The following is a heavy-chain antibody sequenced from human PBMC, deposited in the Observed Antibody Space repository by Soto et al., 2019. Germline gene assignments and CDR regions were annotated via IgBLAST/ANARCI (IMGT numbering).Heavy chain of an antibody. J-gene: IGHJ4*02. Sequence: GGSLRLSCAASGFTVRTNDMSWVRQAPGKGLEWIALIHRAENSKYSDSTYYADSVRDRFTISRDNSKNTVDLQMNDLSAEDTAMYYCARDGSGPFDYWGQGSLVTVSS. CDR3: ARDGSGPFDY. CDR1: GFTVRTND. CDR2: IHRAENSKYSDST. V-gene: IGHV3-66*01. D-gene: IGHD6-19*01.